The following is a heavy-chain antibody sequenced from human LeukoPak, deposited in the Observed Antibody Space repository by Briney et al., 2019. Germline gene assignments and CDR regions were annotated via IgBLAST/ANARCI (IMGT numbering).Heavy chain of an antibody. CDR2: IKQDGSEK. CDR1: GFTFSSYW. CDR3: AREYYGSGSYYIPNYGMDV. D-gene: IGHD3-10*01. Sequence: QPGGSLRLSCAASGFTFSSYWMSWVRQAPGKGLEWVANIKQDGSEKYYVDSVKGRFTISRDNAKNSLYLQMNSLRAEDTAVYYCAREYYGSGSYYIPNYGMDVWGQGTTVTVSS. V-gene: IGHV3-7*01. J-gene: IGHJ6*02.